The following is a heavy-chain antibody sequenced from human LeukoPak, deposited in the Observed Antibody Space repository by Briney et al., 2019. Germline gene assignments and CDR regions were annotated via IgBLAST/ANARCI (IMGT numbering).Heavy chain of an antibody. CDR1: GFTFSSYS. CDR3: ATLRLNLLGCCSSTSCFETDY. CDR2: ISSSSSTI. J-gene: IGHJ4*02. D-gene: IGHD2-2*01. Sequence: GGSLRLSCAASGFTFSSYSMNWVRQAPGKGLEWVSYISSSSSTIYYADSVKGRFTISRDNAKNSLYLQMNSLRAEDTAVYYCATLRLNLLGCCSSTSCFETDYWGQGTLVTVSS. V-gene: IGHV3-48*01.